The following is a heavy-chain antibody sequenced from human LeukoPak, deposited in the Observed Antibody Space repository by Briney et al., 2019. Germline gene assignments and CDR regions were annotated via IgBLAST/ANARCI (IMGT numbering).Heavy chain of an antibody. CDR3: ARDNDSSGYQYAFDI. J-gene: IGHJ3*02. CDR2: IYYSGST. CDR1: GGSISSYY. V-gene: IGHV4-59*01. D-gene: IGHD3-22*01. Sequence: PSETLSLTCTVSGGSISSYYWSWIRKPPWKGLEWIGYIYYSGSTNYNPSLKSRVTISVDTSKNQFSLKLSSVTAADTAVYYCARDNDSSGYQYAFDIWGQGTMVTVSS.